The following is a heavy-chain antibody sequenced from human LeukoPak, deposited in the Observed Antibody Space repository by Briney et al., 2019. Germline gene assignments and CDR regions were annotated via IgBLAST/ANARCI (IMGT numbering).Heavy chain of an antibody. J-gene: IGHJ4*02. Sequence: AASVKVSCKASGGTFSSYAISWVRQAPGQGLEWMGGIIPIFGTANYAQKFQGRVTMTRDTSTSTVYMELSSLRSEDTAVYYCARSTYGDYDSWGQGTLVTVSS. V-gene: IGHV1-69*05. CDR2: IIPIFGTA. CDR3: ARSTYGDYDS. CDR1: GGTFSSYA. D-gene: IGHD4-17*01.